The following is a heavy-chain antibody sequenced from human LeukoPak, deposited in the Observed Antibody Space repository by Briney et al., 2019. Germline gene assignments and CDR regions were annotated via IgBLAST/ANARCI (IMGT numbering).Heavy chain of an antibody. CDR1: VGAIISDNFY. Sequence: SETLSLTCTVSVGAIISDNFYWGWVRQPPGKGLEWVGSINYSGTTYYNPSLRSRVSISVDTSRTQFFLTLNSVTAADTAVYYCGRLFDSWGQGILVTVSS. J-gene: IGHJ4*02. CDR3: GRLFDS. V-gene: IGHV4-39*01. CDR2: INYSGTT.